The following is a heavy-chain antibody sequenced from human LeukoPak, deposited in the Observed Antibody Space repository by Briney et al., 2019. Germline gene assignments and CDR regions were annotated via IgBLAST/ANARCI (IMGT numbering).Heavy chain of an antibody. CDR1: GYTFTSYD. V-gene: IGHV1-8*01. Sequence: ASVKVSCKASGYTFTSYDINWVRQATGQGLEWMGWMNPNSGNTGYAQKFQGRVTMTRNTSISTAYMELSSLRSEDTAVYYCARADCSSTSCYVYYYYYGMDVWGQGTTVTVSS. D-gene: IGHD2-2*01. CDR3: ARADCSSTSCYVYYYYYGMDV. J-gene: IGHJ6*02. CDR2: MNPNSGNT.